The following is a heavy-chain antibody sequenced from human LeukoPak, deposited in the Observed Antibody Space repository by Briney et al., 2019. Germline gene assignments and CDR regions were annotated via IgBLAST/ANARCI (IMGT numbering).Heavy chain of an antibody. J-gene: IGHJ3*01. CDR3: ARESCSGGRCFLHDAFDF. Sequence: GGSLRVSCAASGFTFTTYWMSWVRQAPGKGLEWVANIKQDGSDKYYVDSVKGRFTISRDNAKNSLYLQMNSLRAEDTAVYYCARESCSGGRCFLHDAFDFWGQGTMVTVSS. D-gene: IGHD2-15*01. CDR1: GFTFTTYW. CDR2: IKQDGSDK. V-gene: IGHV3-7*01.